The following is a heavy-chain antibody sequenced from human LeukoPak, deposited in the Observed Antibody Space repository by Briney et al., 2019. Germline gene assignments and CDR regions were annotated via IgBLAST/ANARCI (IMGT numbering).Heavy chain of an antibody. V-gene: IGHV1-69*13. CDR2: IIPIFGTA. CDR1: GGTFSSYA. J-gene: IGHJ3*02. CDR3: ARGVGRQWLVIDAFDI. D-gene: IGHD6-19*01. Sequence: ASVKVSCKASGGTFSSYAISWVRQALGQGLEWMGGIIPIFGTANYAQKFQGRVTITADESTSTAYMELSSLRSEDTAVYYCARGVGRQWLVIDAFDIWGQGTMVTVSS.